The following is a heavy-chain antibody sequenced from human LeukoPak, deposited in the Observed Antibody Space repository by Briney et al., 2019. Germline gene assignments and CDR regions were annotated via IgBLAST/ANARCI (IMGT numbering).Heavy chain of an antibody. CDR1: GYTFTSYD. Sequence: ASVKVSCKASGYTFTSYDINWVRQAPGQGLEWMGRINPNSGGTNYAQKFQGRVTMTRDTSISTAYMELSRLRSDDTAVYYCARAQDYYDSSVRHAFDIWGQGTMVTVSS. CDR3: ARAQDYYDSSVRHAFDI. CDR2: INPNSGGT. J-gene: IGHJ3*02. D-gene: IGHD3-22*01. V-gene: IGHV1-2*06.